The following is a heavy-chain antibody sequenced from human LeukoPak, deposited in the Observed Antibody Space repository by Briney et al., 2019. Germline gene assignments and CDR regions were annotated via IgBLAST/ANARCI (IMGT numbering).Heavy chain of an antibody. D-gene: IGHD4-23*01. CDR3: ARDPADYGGYPGYYFDY. CDR1: GGSISSGGYY. J-gene: IGHJ4*02. Sequence: PSETLSLTCTVSGGSISSGGYYWSWIRQPPGKGLEWIGYIYHSGSTYYNPSLKSRVAISVDRSKNQFSLKLNSVTAADTAVYYCARDPADYGGYPGYYFDYWGQGTLVTVSS. V-gene: IGHV4-30-2*01. CDR2: IYHSGST.